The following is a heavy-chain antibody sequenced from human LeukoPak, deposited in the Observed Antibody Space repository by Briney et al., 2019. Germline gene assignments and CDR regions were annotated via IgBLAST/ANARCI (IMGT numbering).Heavy chain of an antibody. CDR2: INWNGGTA. CDR3: ARVGFLEWYYYYMDV. J-gene: IGHJ6*03. V-gene: IGHV3-20*03. CDR1: GFTFKDYG. Sequence: GGSLRLSSAASGFTFKDYGLSWVRETLGEGVKWVSGINWNGGTAGYADSVRGRFTISRDNAKNSLYLQMNSLRAEDTAVYYCARVGFLEWYYYYMDVWGKGTTVTVSS. D-gene: IGHD3-3*01.